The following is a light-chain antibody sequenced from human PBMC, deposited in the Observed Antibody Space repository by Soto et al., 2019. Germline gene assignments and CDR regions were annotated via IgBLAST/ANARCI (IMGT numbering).Light chain of an antibody. CDR2: EVT. V-gene: IGLV2-8*01. CDR3: SSYAGISNVI. Sequence: QSVLTQPPSASGSPGQSVTISCTGTSSDVGGYDYVSWYQQQSGKAPKLIIYEVTNRPSGVPDRFSGSKSGNTASLTVSGLQAEDEADYYCSSYAGISNVILGAGTKVTVL. CDR1: SSDVGGYDY. J-gene: IGLJ2*01.